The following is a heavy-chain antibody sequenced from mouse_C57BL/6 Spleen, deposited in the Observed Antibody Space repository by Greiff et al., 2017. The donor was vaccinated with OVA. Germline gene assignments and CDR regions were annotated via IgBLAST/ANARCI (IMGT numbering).Heavy chain of an antibody. D-gene: IGHD2-2*01. J-gene: IGHJ4*01. CDR2: IYPGDGDT. Sequence: QVQLKQSGAELVKPGASVKISCKASGYAFSSSWMNWVKQRPGKGLEWIGQIYPGDGDTNYNGKFKGKATLTADKSSSTAYMQLSSLTSEDSAVYVWARSRRYGYEIYAMDYWGQGTSVTVSS. CDR3: ARSRRYGYEIYAMDY. V-gene: IGHV1-80*01. CDR1: GYAFSSSW.